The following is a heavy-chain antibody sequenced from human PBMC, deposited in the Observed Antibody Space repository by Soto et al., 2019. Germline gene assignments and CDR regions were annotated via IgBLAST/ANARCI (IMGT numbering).Heavy chain of an antibody. J-gene: IGHJ4*02. D-gene: IGHD3-22*01. Sequence: QVQLVQSGAEVKKPGSSVKVSCKASGGTFNSYAISWGRQAPGQGLEWRGGIIPIFGTADYAQKFQGRVTITAVESTSTAYMERSSLRSEDTAVYYCASHYDSGGYYYRGLDYWGQGTLVTVSS. CDR2: IIPIFGTA. CDR3: ASHYDSGGYYYRGLDY. V-gene: IGHV1-69*12. CDR1: GGTFNSYA.